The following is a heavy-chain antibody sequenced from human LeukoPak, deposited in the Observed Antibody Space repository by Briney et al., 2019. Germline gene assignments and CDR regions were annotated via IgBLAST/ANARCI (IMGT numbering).Heavy chain of an antibody. Sequence: SETLSLTCAVYGGSFSGYYWSWIRQPPGKGLEWIGEVNHSGSTNYNPSLKSRVTISVDTSKNQFSLKLSSVTAADAAVYYCARGHDLGYCSSTSCSDAFDIWGQGTMVTVSS. CDR3: ARGHDLGYCSSTSCSDAFDI. CDR2: VNHSGST. CDR1: GGSFSGYY. J-gene: IGHJ3*02. D-gene: IGHD2-2*01. V-gene: IGHV4-34*01.